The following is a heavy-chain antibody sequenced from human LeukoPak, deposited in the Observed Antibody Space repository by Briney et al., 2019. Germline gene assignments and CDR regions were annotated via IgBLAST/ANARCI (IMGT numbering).Heavy chain of an antibody. V-gene: IGHV3-30-3*01. CDR3: VVGGYYFDY. CDR2: ISYDGSNK. D-gene: IGHD3-10*01. J-gene: IGHJ4*02. CDR1: GFTFSSYA. Sequence: GGSLRLSCAASGFTFSSYAMHWVRQAPGKGLEWVAVISYDGSNKYYADSVKGRFTISRDNSKNTLYLQMNSLRAEDTAVYYVVVGGYYFDYWAREPWSPSPQ.